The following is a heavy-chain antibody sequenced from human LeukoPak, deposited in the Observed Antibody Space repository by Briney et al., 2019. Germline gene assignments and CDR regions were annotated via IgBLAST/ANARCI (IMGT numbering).Heavy chain of an antibody. J-gene: IGHJ4*02. CDR1: GFTFSSYA. D-gene: IGHD3-16*01. V-gene: IGHV3-23*01. CDR3: AKSPIYDYVWGSYVDY. Sequence: PGGSLRLSCAASGFTFSSYAMSWVRQAPGKGLEWVSTISNSDYSTYYADSVKGRFTISRANSENTLYLQMNNLRAEDTAVYYCAKSPIYDYVWGSYVDYGGQGPLVTVSS. CDR2: ISNSDYST.